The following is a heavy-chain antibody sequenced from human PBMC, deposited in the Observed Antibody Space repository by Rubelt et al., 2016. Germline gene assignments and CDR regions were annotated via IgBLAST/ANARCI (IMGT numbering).Heavy chain of an antibody. CDR3: AKASGGYGWYFDL. CDR2: ISWNSGSI. Sequence: EVQLVESGGGLVQPGGSLRLSCAASGFTFDDYAMHWVRQAPGKGLEWVSGISWNSGSIGYADSVKGRFTNSRDNSKNTLYLQMNSLRAEDTAVFYCAKASGGYGWYFDLWGRGTLVTVSS. V-gene: IGHV3-9*01. CDR1: GFTFDDYA. J-gene: IGHJ2*01. D-gene: IGHD5-18*01.